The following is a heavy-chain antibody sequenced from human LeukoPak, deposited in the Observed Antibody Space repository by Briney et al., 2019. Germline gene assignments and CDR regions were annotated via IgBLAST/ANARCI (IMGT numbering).Heavy chain of an antibody. J-gene: IGHJ6*02. CDR3: ARGPQGGRSLYYYYGMDV. V-gene: IGHV4-39*07. Sequence: SETLSLTCTVSGGSISSSSYYWGWIRQPPGKGLEWIGSIYYSGSTNYNPSLKSRVTISVDTSKNQFSLKLSSVTAADTAVYYCARGPQGGRSLYYYYGMDVWGQGTTVTVSS. CDR2: IYYSGST. CDR1: GGSISSSSYY.